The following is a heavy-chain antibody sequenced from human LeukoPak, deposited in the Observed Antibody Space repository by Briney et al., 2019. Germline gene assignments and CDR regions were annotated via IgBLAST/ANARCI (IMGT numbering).Heavy chain of an antibody. Sequence: GASVKVSCKASGATFSSYAISWVRQAPGQGLEWMGRTIPIFGIANYAQKFQGRVTITADKSTSTAYMELSSLRSEDTAVYYCARDLTGYCSSTSCPMGYWGQGTLVTVSS. CDR2: TIPIFGIA. CDR1: GATFSSYA. CDR3: ARDLTGYCSSTSCPMGY. J-gene: IGHJ4*02. D-gene: IGHD2-2*01. V-gene: IGHV1-69*04.